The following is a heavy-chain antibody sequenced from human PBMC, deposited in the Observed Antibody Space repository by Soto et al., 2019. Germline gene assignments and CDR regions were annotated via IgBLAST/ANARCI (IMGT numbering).Heavy chain of an antibody. CDR3: STPVLDY. V-gene: IGHV1-18*01. D-gene: IGHD2-15*01. CDR2: ISDYDGYT. J-gene: IGHJ4*02. Sequence: QVQLVQSGAEVKMPGSSVKVSCKTSGGIFITSGLSWVRQAPGQGLEWMGWISDYDGYTTYAQKLQGRVTMTTDTSTSTVYMELRSLKSDDTAVYYCSTPVLDYWGQGTLVTVSS. CDR1: GGIFITSG.